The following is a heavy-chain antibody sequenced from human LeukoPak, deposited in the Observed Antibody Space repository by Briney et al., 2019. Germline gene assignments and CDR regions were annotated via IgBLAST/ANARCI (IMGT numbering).Heavy chain of an antibody. CDR2: ISGSDGST. J-gene: IGHJ3*02. CDR1: GFSFSSYA. D-gene: IGHD2-2*01. CDR3: ASGRAMNAFDI. Sequence: GGSLRLSCAASGFSFSSYAMSWVRQAPGKGLEWVSGISGSDGSTYYADSVKGRFTISRDNAKNSLYLQMNSLRAEDTAVYYCASGRAMNAFDIWGQGTMVTVSS. V-gene: IGHV3-23*01.